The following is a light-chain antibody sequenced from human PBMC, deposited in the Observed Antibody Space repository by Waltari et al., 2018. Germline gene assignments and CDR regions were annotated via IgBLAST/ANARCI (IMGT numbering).Light chain of an antibody. CDR3: SSYTSNINVG. Sequence: QSALTQPPSVSGSPGQAVTISCTGTSGDIGSYNRVSWYQQAPGTAPKLLIYEVYDRPSGVPDRFSGSKSGNTASLTISGLQAEDEADYYCSSYTSNINVGFGGGTKLTVL. V-gene: IGLV2-18*02. CDR1: SGDIGSYNR. CDR2: EVY. J-gene: IGLJ2*01.